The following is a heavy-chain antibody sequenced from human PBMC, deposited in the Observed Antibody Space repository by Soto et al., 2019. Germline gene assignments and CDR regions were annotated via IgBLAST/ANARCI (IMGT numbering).Heavy chain of an antibody. Sequence: SVKVSCKASGGTFSSYAISWVRQAPGQGVEWMGGIIPIFGTANYAQKFQGRVTITADESTSTAYMELSSLRSEDTAVYYCARVWVDMAARHHYYYGMDVWGQGTTVTVSS. V-gene: IGHV1-69*13. D-gene: IGHD6-6*01. CDR3: ARVWVDMAARHHYYYGMDV. CDR2: IIPIFGTA. J-gene: IGHJ6*02. CDR1: GGTFSSYA.